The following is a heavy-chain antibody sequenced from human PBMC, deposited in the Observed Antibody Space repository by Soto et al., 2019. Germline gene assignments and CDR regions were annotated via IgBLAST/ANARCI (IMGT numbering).Heavy chain of an antibody. J-gene: IGHJ4*02. V-gene: IGHV4-39*01. Sequence: SETLSLTCTVSGGSISSSSYYWGWIRQPPGKGLEWIGSIYYSGSTYYNPSLKSRVTISVDTSKNQFSLKLSSVTAADTAVYYCARLTYYYDAYLDYWGQGXLVTVYS. D-gene: IGHD3-22*01. CDR2: IYYSGST. CDR3: ARLTYYYDAYLDY. CDR1: GGSISSSSYY.